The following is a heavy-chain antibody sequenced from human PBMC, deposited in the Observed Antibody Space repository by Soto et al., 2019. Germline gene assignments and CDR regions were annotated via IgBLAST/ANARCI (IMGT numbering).Heavy chain of an antibody. Sequence: ESGGGVVQPGRSLRLSCAASGFTFSSYAMHWVRQAPGKGLEWVAVISYDGSNKYYADSVKGRFTISRDNSKNTLYLQMNSLRAEDTAVYYCARGSPTVVVGWGQGTLVTVSS. CDR3: ARGSPTVVVG. CDR1: GFTFSSYA. CDR2: ISYDGSNK. V-gene: IGHV3-30-3*01. D-gene: IGHD2-15*01. J-gene: IGHJ4*02.